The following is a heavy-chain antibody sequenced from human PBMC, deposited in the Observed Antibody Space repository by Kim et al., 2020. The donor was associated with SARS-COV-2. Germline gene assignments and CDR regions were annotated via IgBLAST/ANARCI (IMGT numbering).Heavy chain of an antibody. CDR2: INHSGST. D-gene: IGHD5-12*01. Sequence: SETLSLTCAVYGGSFSGYYWSWIRQPPGKGLEWIGEINHSGSTNYNPSLKSRVTISVDTSKNQFSLKLSSVTAADTAVYYCARADGRRRWLPDYWGQGTLVTVSS. J-gene: IGHJ4*02. V-gene: IGHV4-34*01. CDR3: ARADGRRRWLPDY. CDR1: GGSFSGYY.